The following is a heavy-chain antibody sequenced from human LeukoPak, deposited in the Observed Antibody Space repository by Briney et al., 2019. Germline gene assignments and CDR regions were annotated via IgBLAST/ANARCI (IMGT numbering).Heavy chain of an antibody. CDR1: GGPFSGYY. J-gene: IGHJ4*02. CDR3: ARGGEYGSGSYYKY. CDR2: INHSGST. Sequence: SETLSLTCAVYGGPFSGYYWSWIRQPPGKELEWIGEINHSGSTNYNPSLKSRVTISVDTSKNQFSLKLSSVTAADTAVYYCARGGEYGSGSYYKYWGQGTLVTVSS. D-gene: IGHD3-10*01. V-gene: IGHV4-34*01.